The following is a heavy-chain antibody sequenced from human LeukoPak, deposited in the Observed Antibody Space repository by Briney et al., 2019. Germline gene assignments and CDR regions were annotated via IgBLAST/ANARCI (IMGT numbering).Heavy chain of an antibody. CDR2: INSDGSST. CDR1: GFTFSSYW. D-gene: IGHD6-13*01. J-gene: IGHJ4*02. Sequence: GGSLRLSCAASGFTFSSYWMHWVRHAPGKGLVWVSRINSDGSSTTYADSMKGRFTISRDNAKNTLYLQMNSLRAEDTAVYYCARDPYSSSWPPDYWGQGTLVTVSS. V-gene: IGHV3-74*01. CDR3: ARDPYSSSWPPDY.